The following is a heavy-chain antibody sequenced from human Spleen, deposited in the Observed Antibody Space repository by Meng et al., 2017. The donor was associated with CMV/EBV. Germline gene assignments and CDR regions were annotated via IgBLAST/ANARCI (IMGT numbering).Heavy chain of an antibody. CDR1: GYKFDIYG. CDR2: VGAENGET. Sequence: CKASGYKFDIYGITWLRQAPGQGLEWVGWVGAENGETNYGQKFQGRVTVTADTFTKTAYMEMRSLRSDDSAIYYCARAGAAVTTNFDFWGQGTLVTVSS. V-gene: IGHV1-18*01. D-gene: IGHD4-17*01. CDR3: ARAGAAVTTNFDF. J-gene: IGHJ4*02.